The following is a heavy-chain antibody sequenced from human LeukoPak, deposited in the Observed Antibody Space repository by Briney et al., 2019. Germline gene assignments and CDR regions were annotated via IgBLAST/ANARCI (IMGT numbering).Heavy chain of an antibody. CDR1: GFSLRSYA. D-gene: IGHD6-19*01. CDR2: MSHDGGTT. Sequence: HTGGSLRLSCAASGFSLRSYAIHWVRQAPGKGLEYVSAMSHDGGTTYYADSVKGRFTVSRHNSRNMVYLQMGGLRAEDMAVYYCTRGSGPLYFDFWGQGTQVTVSS. CDR3: TRGSGPLYFDF. V-gene: IGHV3-64*02. J-gene: IGHJ4*02.